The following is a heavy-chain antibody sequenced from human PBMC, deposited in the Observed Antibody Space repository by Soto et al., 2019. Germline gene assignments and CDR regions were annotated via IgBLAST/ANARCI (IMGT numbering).Heavy chain of an antibody. CDR3: AKGLIRLGETLERYVVY. D-gene: IGHD3-10*01. Sequence: GGSLRLSCAASGFTFSTYAMSWVRQAPGKGLEWVSAISGSGSSRYYADSAKGRFTISRDNSKNTLFLQLNSLRAEDTAVYYWAKGLIRLGETLERYVVYWGQGPLVTVSS. CDR1: GFTFSTYA. V-gene: IGHV3-23*01. CDR2: ISGSGSSR. J-gene: IGHJ4*02.